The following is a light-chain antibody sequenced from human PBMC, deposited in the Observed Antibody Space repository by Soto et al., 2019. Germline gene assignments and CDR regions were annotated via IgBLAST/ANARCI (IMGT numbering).Light chain of an antibody. CDR2: AAS. CDR3: QQSYSTPPT. Sequence: DIQMTQSPSSLSASVGDRVTITCRASQSISSYLNWYQQKPGKAPKLLIYAASSLQSGVPSRFSGSGSGTDFTITISSLQPEDFATYYCQQSYSTPPTFGQGTNVEIK. V-gene: IGKV1-39*01. CDR1: QSISSY. J-gene: IGKJ1*01.